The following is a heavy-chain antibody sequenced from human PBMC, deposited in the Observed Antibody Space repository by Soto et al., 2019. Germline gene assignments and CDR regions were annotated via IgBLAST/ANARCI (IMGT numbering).Heavy chain of an antibody. Sequence: EVQLVESGGGLVQPGRSLRLSCAASGFTFDDYAMHWVRQAPGKGLEWVSGISWNSGSIGYADSVKGRFTISRDNAKNSLYLQMNSLRAEDTALYYCAKDGRFGELSLYYFDYWGQGTLVTVSS. V-gene: IGHV3-9*01. CDR3: AKDGRFGELSLYYFDY. CDR2: ISWNSGSI. J-gene: IGHJ4*02. CDR1: GFTFDDYA. D-gene: IGHD3-10*01.